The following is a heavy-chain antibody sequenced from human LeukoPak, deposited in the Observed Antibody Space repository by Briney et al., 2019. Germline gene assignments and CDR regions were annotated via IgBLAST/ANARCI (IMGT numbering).Heavy chain of an antibody. J-gene: IGHJ4*02. V-gene: IGHV3-21*01. D-gene: IGHD2-2*01. CDR1: GFTFSSYT. CDR3: ASGALGYCSSTTC. Sequence: PGGSLRLSCAASGFTFSSYTMNWVRRAPRKGLEWVSSISSSGSYIYYADSVKGRFTISRDNAKNSLYPQMNSLRAEDTAVYYCASGALGYCSSTTCWGQGTLVTVSS. CDR2: ISSSGSYI.